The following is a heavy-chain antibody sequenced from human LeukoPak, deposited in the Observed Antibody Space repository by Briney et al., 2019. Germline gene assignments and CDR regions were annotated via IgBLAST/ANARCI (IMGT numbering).Heavy chain of an antibody. J-gene: IGHJ4*02. CDR2: INHSGST. CDR3: ARGDREAGYFDY. CDR1: GGSFSGYY. V-gene: IGHV4-34*01. Sequence: PSETLSLTCAVYGGSFSGYYWSWIRQPPGKGLEWIGEINHSGSTNYNPSLKSRVTISVDTSKNQFSLKLSSVTAADTAVYYCARGDREAGYFDYWGQGTLVTVSS.